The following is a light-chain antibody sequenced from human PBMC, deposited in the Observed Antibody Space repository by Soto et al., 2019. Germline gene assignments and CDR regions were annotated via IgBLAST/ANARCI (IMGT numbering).Light chain of an antibody. J-gene: IGKJ1*01. Sequence: EIVLTQSPGTLSLSPGERATLSCRASQSVSSNYLAWYQKKPGQAPRLLIYGAASRATGIPDRFSGSGSGTDFTITISRLEPEDFAVYYCQQYGSSRTFGQGTKVEIK. V-gene: IGKV3-20*01. CDR3: QQYGSSRT. CDR2: GAA. CDR1: QSVSSNY.